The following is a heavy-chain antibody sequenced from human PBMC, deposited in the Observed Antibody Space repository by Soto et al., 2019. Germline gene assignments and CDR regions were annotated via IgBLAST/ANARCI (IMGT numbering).Heavy chain of an antibody. D-gene: IGHD2-2*01. Sequence: PGGSLRLSCAASGFIFSNSSIDWVRQAPGKGLEWVGRIKSKADGGTTDFAAPVKGRFAISRDDSKNMMYMEMSSLRTEDTAVYYCTTDSYINMPIVRFEYWGHGTLVTVSS. CDR2: IKSKADGGTT. CDR3: TTDSYINMPIVRFEY. J-gene: IGHJ4*01. V-gene: IGHV3-15*07. CDR1: GFIFSNSS.